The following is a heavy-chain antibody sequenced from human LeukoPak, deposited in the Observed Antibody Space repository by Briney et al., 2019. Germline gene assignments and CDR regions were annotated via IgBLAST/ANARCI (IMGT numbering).Heavy chain of an antibody. V-gene: IGHV3-73*01. Sequence: GGSLRLSCAASGFTFSGSAMHWVRQASGKGLEWVGRIRSKANSYATAYAASVKGRFTISRDDSKNTAYLQMNSLKTEDTAVYYCTRPLTAIADDAFDIWGQGTMVTVSS. D-gene: IGHD5-18*01. J-gene: IGHJ3*02. CDR1: GFTFSGSA. CDR2: IRSKANSYAT. CDR3: TRPLTAIADDAFDI.